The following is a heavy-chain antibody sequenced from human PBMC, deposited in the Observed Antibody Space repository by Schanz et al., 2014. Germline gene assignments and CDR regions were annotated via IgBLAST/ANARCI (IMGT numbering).Heavy chain of an antibody. V-gene: IGHV3-48*01. CDR2: ITYNGGTI. CDR3: AIDRSNTELDY. D-gene: IGHD4-4*01. J-gene: IGHJ4*02. Sequence: EVHLVESGGGLVQPGGSLRLSCAASGITFSSHSFNWVRQAPGKGLEWISYITYNGGTIYYADSMKGRFTISRDNAKSALYPDMNSLRPDGPTPYDSAIDRSNTELDYWGQGTLVTVSP. CDR1: GITFSSHS.